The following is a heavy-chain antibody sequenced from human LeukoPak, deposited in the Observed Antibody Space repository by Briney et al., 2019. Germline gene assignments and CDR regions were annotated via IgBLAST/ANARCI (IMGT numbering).Heavy chain of an antibody. J-gene: IGHJ3*02. D-gene: IGHD3-9*01. Sequence: SETLSLTCAVYGGSFSGYYWSWIRQPPGKGLEWIGEINHSGSTNYNPSLKSRVTISVDTSKNQFSLKLSSVTAADTAVYYCAKDLAAPGLRYFDWLFPPAFDIWGQGTMVTVSS. CDR3: AKDLAAPGLRYFDWLFPPAFDI. CDR2: INHSGST. CDR1: GGSFSGYY. V-gene: IGHV4-34*01.